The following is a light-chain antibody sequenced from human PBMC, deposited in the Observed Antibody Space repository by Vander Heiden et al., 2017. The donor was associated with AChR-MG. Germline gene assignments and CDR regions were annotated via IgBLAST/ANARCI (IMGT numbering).Light chain of an antibody. CDR1: QSISNW. J-gene: IGKJ2*03. V-gene: IGKV1-5*03. CDR3: QQYKSYPYS. Sequence: DIQTTQSPSPLSASVGDRVTITCRASQSISNWLAWYQQKPGKAPKLLIYKASSLETGVPSRFSGSGSGTEFTLTISSLQPDDSATYYCQQYKSYPYSFGQGTKLEIK. CDR2: KAS.